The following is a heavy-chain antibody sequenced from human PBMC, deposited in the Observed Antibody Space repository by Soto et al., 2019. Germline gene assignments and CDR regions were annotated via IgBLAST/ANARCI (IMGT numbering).Heavy chain of an antibody. CDR3: ATGGYLGYSRIKGY. CDR1: GFTFSTYG. Sequence: QVQLVESGGGVVQPGRSLRLSCAASGFTFSTYGMHWVRQAPGKGLEWVALISFDGSNKYYADSVKGRFTISRDNSKNTLYLQMNSLRAEDTAVYYCATGGYLGYSRIKGYWGQGTLVTVSP. V-gene: IGHV3-30*03. J-gene: IGHJ4*02. CDR2: ISFDGSNK. D-gene: IGHD6-13*01.